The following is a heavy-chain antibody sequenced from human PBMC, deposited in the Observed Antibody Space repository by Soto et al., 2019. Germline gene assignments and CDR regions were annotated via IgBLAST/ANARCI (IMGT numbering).Heavy chain of an antibody. Sequence: QVQLVQSGAAVKKPWSSVKVSCKASGGTFSSYTISWVRQAPGQGLEWMGRIIPILGIANYAQKFQGRVTITADKSTSSAYMELSSLRSEDRAVYYCARIVLERPDWYCDLWGRGTLVTVSS. V-gene: IGHV1-69*02. CDR1: GGTFSSYT. J-gene: IGHJ2*01. CDR3: ARIVLERPDWYCDL. D-gene: IGHD1-1*01. CDR2: IIPILGIA.